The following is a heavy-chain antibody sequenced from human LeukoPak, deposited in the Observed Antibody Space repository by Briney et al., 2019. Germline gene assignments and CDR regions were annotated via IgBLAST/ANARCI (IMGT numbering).Heavy chain of an antibody. V-gene: IGHV3-66*01. CDR3: TRGGSVPATRSFDY. Sequence: GGSPRLSCSASGFTVSSDYMSWVRQAPGKGLAWLSVIYSGGTTYYEDSLKGRFTTSRDNFKNTVYLQMNSLRVEDTAMYYCTRGGSVPATRSFDYWGQGTLVTVSS. CDR1: GFTVSSDY. D-gene: IGHD6-19*01. CDR2: IYSGGTT. J-gene: IGHJ4*02.